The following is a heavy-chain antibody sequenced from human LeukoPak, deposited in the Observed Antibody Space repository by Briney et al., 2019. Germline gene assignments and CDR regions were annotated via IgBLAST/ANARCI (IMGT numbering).Heavy chain of an antibody. V-gene: IGHV3-21*01. Sequence: GGSLRLSCAASGFGFSYYSMNWVRQAPGKGLEWVSSISSSSGYIYYADSVKGRFTISRDNAKNSLYLQMNSLRAEDTAVYYCARGLASIVGSNMDVWGKGTTVTVSS. J-gene: IGHJ6*03. CDR2: ISSSSGYI. D-gene: IGHD1-26*01. CDR1: GFGFSYYS. CDR3: ARGLASIVGSNMDV.